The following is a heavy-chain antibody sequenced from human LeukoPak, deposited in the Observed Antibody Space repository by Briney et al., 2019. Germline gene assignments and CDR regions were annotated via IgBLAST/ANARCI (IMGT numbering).Heavy chain of an antibody. CDR2: IYYSGST. Sequence: SETLSLTCTVSGGSISSYYWSWIRQPPGKGLEWIGYIYYSGSTNYNPSLKSRVTISVDTSKNQFSLKLSSVTAADTAVYYCARVPARDYYGSGSYYTGWYFDLWGRGTLVTVSS. D-gene: IGHD3-10*01. V-gene: IGHV4-59*01. CDR1: GGSISSYY. CDR3: ARVPARDYYGSGSYYTGWYFDL. J-gene: IGHJ2*01.